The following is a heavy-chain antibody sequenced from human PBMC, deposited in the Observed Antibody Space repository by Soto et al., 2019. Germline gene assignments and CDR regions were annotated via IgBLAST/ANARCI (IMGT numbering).Heavy chain of an antibody. CDR1: GFTFSSYG. Sequence: QVQLVESGGGVVQPGRSLRLSCAASGFTFSSYGMHWVRQAPGKGLEWVAVIWYDGSNKYYADSVKGRFTISRDNSKNTLYPQMNSLRAEDTAVYYCARDLLRSTSYWFDPWGQGTLVTVSS. V-gene: IGHV3-33*01. CDR3: ARDLLRSTSYWFDP. CDR2: IWYDGSNK. J-gene: IGHJ5*02.